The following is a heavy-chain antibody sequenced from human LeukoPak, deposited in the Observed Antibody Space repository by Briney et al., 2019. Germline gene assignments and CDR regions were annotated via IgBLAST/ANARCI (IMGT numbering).Heavy chain of an antibody. V-gene: IGHV1-24*01. CDR1: GYTLTELS. Sequence: ASVKVSCKVSGYTLTELSMHWVRQAPGKGLEWMGGFDPEDGETIYAQKFQGRVTMTEDTSASTAYMELSSLRSEDMAVYYCARGYSFSFDYWGQGTLVTVSS. J-gene: IGHJ4*02. CDR3: ARGYSFSFDY. D-gene: IGHD3-16*02. CDR2: FDPEDGET.